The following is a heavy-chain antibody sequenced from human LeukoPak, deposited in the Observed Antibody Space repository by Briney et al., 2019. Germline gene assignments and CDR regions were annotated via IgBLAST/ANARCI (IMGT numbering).Heavy chain of an antibody. CDR1: GFTFSSDW. D-gene: IGHD6-19*01. V-gene: IGHV3-74*01. CDR2: INSDGSST. J-gene: IGHJ4*02. Sequence: GGSLRLSCAASGFTFSSDWMHWVRQAPGKGLVWVSRINSDGSSTSYADSVKGRFTISGDNAKNTLYLQMNSLRAEDTAVYYCASSSYSSGWLSPHWGQGTLVTVSS. CDR3: ASSSYSSGWLSPH.